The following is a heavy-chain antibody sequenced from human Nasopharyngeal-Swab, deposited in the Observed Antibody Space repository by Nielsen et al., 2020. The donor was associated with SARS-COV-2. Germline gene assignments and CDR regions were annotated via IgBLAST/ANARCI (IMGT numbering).Heavy chain of an antibody. D-gene: IGHD6-13*01. CDR2: ISGYDGNI. V-gene: IGHV1-18*01. J-gene: IGHJ4*02. Sequence: ASVKVSCKVSGYSFTSYGISWVRQAPGQGLEWMGWISGYDGNIKYAQNFQDRATMTTDTSTSPAYMELRSLRSDDTAVFYCARAGYSSSLDSWGQGTLVTVSS. CDR1: GYSFTSYG. CDR3: ARAGYSSSLDS.